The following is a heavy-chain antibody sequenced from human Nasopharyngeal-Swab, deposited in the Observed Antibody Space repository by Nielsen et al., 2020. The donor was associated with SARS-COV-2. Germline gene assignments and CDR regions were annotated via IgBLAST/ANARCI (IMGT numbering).Heavy chain of an antibody. Sequence: GESLKISCKGSGYSFTSYWIGWVRQMPGKGLEWMGIIYPGDSDTRYSPSFQGQVTISADKSIGTAYLQWSSLKASDTAMYYCARLGGYSGYGYYYYGMDVWGQGTTVTVSS. V-gene: IGHV5-51*01. CDR3: ARLGGYSGYGYYYYGMDV. CDR2: IYPGDSDT. D-gene: IGHD5-12*01. CDR1: GYSFTSYW. J-gene: IGHJ6*02.